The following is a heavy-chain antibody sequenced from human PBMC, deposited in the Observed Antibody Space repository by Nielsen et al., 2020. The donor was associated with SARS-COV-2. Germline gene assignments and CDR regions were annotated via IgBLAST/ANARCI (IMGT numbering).Heavy chain of an antibody. CDR3: ARTILPNWDYRAYDY. J-gene: IGHJ4*02. CDR2: IYYSGST. Sequence: SETLSLTCTVSGGSISGYYWSWIRQAPGKGLEWIGYIYYSGSTNYNPSLKSRVTISVDRSKNQFSLKLISVTAADTAVYYCARTILPNWDYRAYDYWGQGALVTVSS. D-gene: IGHD1-7*01. CDR1: GGSISGYY. V-gene: IGHV4-59*01.